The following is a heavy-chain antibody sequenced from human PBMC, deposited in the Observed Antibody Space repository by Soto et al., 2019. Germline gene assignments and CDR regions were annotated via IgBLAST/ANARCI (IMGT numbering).Heavy chain of an antibody. CDR3: ARQAVFLPDLGYYGMDV. V-gene: IGHV5-51*01. Sequence: GESLKISCKGSGYMLTSDWIGWGRQMPGKGLEWMGIIYPGDSDTRYSPSFQGQVTISADKSISTAYLQWSSLKASDTAMYYCARQAVFLPDLGYYGMDVWGKGTTVTV. J-gene: IGHJ6*04. CDR2: IYPGDSDT. CDR1: GYMLTSDW. D-gene: IGHD2-8*01.